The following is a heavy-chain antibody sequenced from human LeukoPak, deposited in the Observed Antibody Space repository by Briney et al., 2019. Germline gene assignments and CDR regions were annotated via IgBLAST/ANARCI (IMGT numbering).Heavy chain of an antibody. CDR1: GFTFSSYA. J-gene: IGHJ4*02. Sequence: GGSLRLSCAASGFTFSSYAMHWVRQAPGKGLEWVAVISYDGSNKYYADSVKGRFTISRDNSKNTLYLQMNSLRAEDTAVYYCARAHYVWGSYRTPPEYWGQGTLVTVSS. V-gene: IGHV3-30*04. D-gene: IGHD3-16*02. CDR3: ARAHYVWGSYRTPPEY. CDR2: ISYDGSNK.